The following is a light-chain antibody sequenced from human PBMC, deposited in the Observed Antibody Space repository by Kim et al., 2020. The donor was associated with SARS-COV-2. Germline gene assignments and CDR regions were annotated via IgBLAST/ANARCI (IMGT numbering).Light chain of an antibody. CDR2: EVS. CDR3: AAYTNSRTV. CDR1: SYNR. V-gene: IGLV2-18*02. J-gene: IGLJ2*01. Sequence: SYNRVSWYQQPPGTAPKLMIYEVSNRPSGVPDRFSGSKSGNTASLTISGLQAEDEGDYYCAAYTNSRTVFGGGTQLTVL.